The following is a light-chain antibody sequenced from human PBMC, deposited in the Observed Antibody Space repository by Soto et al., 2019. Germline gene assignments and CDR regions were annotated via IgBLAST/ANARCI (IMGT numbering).Light chain of an antibody. CDR2: DVS. Sequence: DIHSTHSASTGSLYCGDSVTITCPVSQSITTWLAWYQQRPGKAPKLLIYDVSSLQSGVPSRFSGSGSGTDFTLTISSLEPEDFAVYYCQQRSNWPPITFGQGTRLEIK. CDR1: QSITTW. V-gene: IGKV1-5*01. CDR3: QQRSNWPPIT. J-gene: IGKJ5*01.